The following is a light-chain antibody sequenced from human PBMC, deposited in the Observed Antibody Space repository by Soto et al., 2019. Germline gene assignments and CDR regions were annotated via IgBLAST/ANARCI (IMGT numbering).Light chain of an antibody. CDR3: QQFGSSIPHT. J-gene: IGKJ2*01. CDR1: QVIGSRY. CDR2: GAS. V-gene: IGKV3-20*01. Sequence: EIVMTQSPGTLSLSPGERATISCRASQVIGSRYLAWYHQKSGQAPRPLIYGASSRATGIPDRFSGSGSGTDFTLTISRLEPEDFGVYYWQQFGSSIPHTFGQGTKLEIK.